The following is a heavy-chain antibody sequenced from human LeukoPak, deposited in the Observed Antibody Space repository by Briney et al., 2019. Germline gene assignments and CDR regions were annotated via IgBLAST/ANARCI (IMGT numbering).Heavy chain of an antibody. V-gene: IGHV1-8*01. D-gene: IGHD3-10*01. CDR1: GYTFTSYD. CDR2: MNPNSGNT. J-gene: IGHJ6*02. CDR3: ARNSRPRLWFGELDYYYYGMDV. Sequence: ASVKVSCKASGYTFTSYDINWVRQAPGQGLEWMGWMNPNSGNTGYAQKFQGRVTMTRNTSISTAYMELSSLRSEDTAVYYCARNSRPRLWFGELDYYYYGMDVWGQGTTVTVSS.